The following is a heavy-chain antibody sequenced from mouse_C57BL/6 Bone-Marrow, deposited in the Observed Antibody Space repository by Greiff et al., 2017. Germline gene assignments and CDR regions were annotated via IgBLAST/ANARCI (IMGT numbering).Heavy chain of an antibody. V-gene: IGHV1-64*01. D-gene: IGHD4-1*01. CDR2: IHPNSGST. J-gene: IGHJ2*01. Sequence: QVQLQQPGAELVKPGASVKLSCKASGYTFTSYWMHWVKQRPGQGLEWIEMIHPNSGSTNYNEKFKSKATLTVDKSSSTAYMQLSSLTSEDSAVYYCARRDWDYFDYWGQGTTLTVSS. CDR3: ARRDWDYFDY. CDR1: GYTFTSYW.